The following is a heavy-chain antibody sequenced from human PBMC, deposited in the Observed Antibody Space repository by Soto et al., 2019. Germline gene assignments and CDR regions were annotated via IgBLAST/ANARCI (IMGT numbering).Heavy chain of an antibody. D-gene: IGHD2-2*03. CDR1: GYSFSKFG. Sequence: VVPVQSGAEVKSLGATAKVSCQASGYSFSKFGIGWVRQAPGRGFEWVGWINNYNGHPNFAPKFKGRVALTRDSSATTAYMELSSLTPDDSASYFCARAEWMAPYYPYAMDVWGQVTAVTVSS. J-gene: IGHJ6*02. CDR2: INNYNGHP. V-gene: IGHV1-18*04. CDR3: ARAEWMAPYYPYAMDV.